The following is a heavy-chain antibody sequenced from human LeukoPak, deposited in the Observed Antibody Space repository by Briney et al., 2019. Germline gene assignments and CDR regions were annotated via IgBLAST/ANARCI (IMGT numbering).Heavy chain of an antibody. D-gene: IGHD3-9*01. Sequence: GGSLRLSCAASGFTFSSYAMSWVRQAPGKGLEWVSAISGSGGSTYYADSVKGRFTISRDNSKNTLYLQMNSLRAEDTAVYYCAKMRGDILTGYYRGSFDPWGQGTLVTVSS. CDR3: AKMRGDILTGYYRGSFDP. CDR2: ISGSGGST. J-gene: IGHJ5*02. CDR1: GFTFSSYA. V-gene: IGHV3-23*01.